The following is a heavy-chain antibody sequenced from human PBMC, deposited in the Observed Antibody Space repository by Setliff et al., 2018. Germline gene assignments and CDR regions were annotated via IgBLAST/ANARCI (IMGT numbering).Heavy chain of an antibody. CDR1: GGSFSDYH. J-gene: IGHJ4*02. Sequence: PSETLSLTCAVYGGSFSDYHWSWIRQPPGKGLEWIGEIYHTESTNYNPSLKSRVTISLDKSKNQFSLELSSVTAADTAVYYCARDDTYDFWGGHGHLDSWGQGILVTVSS. CDR2: IYHTEST. V-gene: IGHV4-34*01. CDR3: ARDDTYDFWGGHGHLDS. D-gene: IGHD3-3*01.